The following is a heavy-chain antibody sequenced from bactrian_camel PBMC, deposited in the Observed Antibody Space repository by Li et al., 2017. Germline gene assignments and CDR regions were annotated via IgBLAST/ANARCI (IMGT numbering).Heavy chain of an antibody. J-gene: IGHJ4*01. CDR3: AADPRLGVNY. CDR1: GLTARSFA. D-gene: IGHD1*01. Sequence: VQLVESGGGLVQPGGSLRLSCVASGLTARSFAMAWFRQAPGKGLEWVSAINSGSGSTYYADSVKGRFTISRDNAKNTLYLQMNSLKTEDTALYYCAADPRLGVNYWGQGTQVTVS. CDR2: INSGSGST. V-gene: IGHV3S31*01.